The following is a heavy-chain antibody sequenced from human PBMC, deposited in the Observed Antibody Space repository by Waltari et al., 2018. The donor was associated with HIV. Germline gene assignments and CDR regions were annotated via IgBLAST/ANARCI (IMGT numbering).Heavy chain of an antibody. CDR1: GFTFSSSG. CDR2: IWYDGSNK. D-gene: IGHD3-10*01. CDR3: ARARFRDLPPFDY. J-gene: IGHJ4*02. Sequence: QVQLVESGGGVVQPGRSLRLSCAASGFTFSSSGMHWVRQAPGKGLEWVAFIWYDGSNKYYADSVKGRFTISRDNSKNTLYLQMNSLRAEDTAVYYCARARFRDLPPFDYWGQGTLVTVSS. V-gene: IGHV3-33*01.